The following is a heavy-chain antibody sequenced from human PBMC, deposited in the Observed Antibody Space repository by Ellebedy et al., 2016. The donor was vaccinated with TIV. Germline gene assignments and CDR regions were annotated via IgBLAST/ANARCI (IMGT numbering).Heavy chain of an antibody. CDR1: GGTFSSYA. CDR2: INAGNGNT. CDR3: ASLGGRQRYSD. V-gene: IGHV1-3*01. J-gene: IGHJ4*02. Sequence: ASVKVSCKASGGTFSSYAISWVRQAPGQRLEWMGWINAGNGNTKYSQKFQGRVTITRDTSASTAYMELSSLRSEDTAVYYCASLGGRQRYSDWGQGTLVTVST. D-gene: IGHD6-6*01.